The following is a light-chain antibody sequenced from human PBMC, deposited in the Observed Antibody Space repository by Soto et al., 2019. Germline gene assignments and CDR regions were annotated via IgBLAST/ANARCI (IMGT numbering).Light chain of an antibody. CDR3: SSYTRSSTHV. CDR2: EVS. Sequence: QSALTQPASVSGSPGQSITISCTGTSSDVGGYNFVSWYQQHPDKAPKLMIYEVSNRPSGVSNRFSGSKSGNTASLTISGLQAEDEADYYCSSYTRSSTHVFGGGTKHTVL. J-gene: IGLJ3*02. CDR1: SSDVGGYNF. V-gene: IGLV2-14*01.